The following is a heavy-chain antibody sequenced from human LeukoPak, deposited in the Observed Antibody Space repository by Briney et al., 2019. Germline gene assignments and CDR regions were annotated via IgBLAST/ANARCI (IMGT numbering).Heavy chain of an antibody. J-gene: IGHJ4*02. CDR2: IGIDSGNT. V-gene: IGHV3-48*01. D-gene: IGHD1-1*01. CDR3: ARDHNYAFDN. Sequence: GGSLRLSCTASGFPFIEYSMNLVRQAPGKGLEWISYIGIDSGNTKYADSVRGRFTISADKAKNSLYLQMNSLRVEDTAVYYCARDHNYAFDNWGQGTLVSVAS. CDR1: GFPFIEYS.